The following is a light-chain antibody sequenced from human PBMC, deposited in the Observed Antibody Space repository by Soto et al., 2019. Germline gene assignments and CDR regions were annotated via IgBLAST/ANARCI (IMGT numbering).Light chain of an antibody. CDR1: QSVGST. V-gene: IGKV3-15*01. Sequence: EIVLTQSPATLSVSPGEGATLSCRSSQSVGSTLAWYQQKPGQTPRLLIYGASTMATGIPARFSGSGSGSEFTLTISSLQSEDFAFYYCQQYNSWPPAYTFGPGTKLEIK. CDR3: QQYNSWPPAYT. J-gene: IGKJ2*01. CDR2: GAS.